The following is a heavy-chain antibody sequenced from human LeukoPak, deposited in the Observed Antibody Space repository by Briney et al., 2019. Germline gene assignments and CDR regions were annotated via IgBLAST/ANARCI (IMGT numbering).Heavy chain of an antibody. CDR1: VXSISSGNW. V-gene: IGHV4/OR15-8*01. Sequence: TSETLSLTCGVSVXSISSGNWWSRVRQSPGKGLDWNGEIYHNGTPNYNPSLKRRVTISADTFKNHFSLKLTSVTAADTAVYYCATAPILRGEGGEHYKYGMDVWGQGTTVIVSS. CDR3: ATAPILRGEGGEHYKYGMDV. CDR2: IYHNGTP. J-gene: IGHJ6*02. D-gene: IGHD2-2*02.